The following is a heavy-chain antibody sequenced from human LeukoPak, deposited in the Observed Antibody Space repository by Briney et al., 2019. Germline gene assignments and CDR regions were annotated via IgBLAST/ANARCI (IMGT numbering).Heavy chain of an antibody. CDR3: ARVLNYYGSGSYLDY. D-gene: IGHD3-10*01. Sequence: SETLSLTCSVSGGSISSSSYYWGWIRQPPGKGLEWIGSIYYSGSTYYNPSLKSRVTTSLDMSNNQFSLNLSSVTAADTAVYYCARVLNYYGSGSYLDYWGQGTLVTVSS. CDR1: GGSISSSSYY. CDR2: IYYSGST. V-gene: IGHV4-39*07. J-gene: IGHJ4*02.